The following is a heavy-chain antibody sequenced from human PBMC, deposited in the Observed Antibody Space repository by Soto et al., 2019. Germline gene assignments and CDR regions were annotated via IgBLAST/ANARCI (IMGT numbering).Heavy chain of an antibody. J-gene: IGHJ3*02. D-gene: IGHD3-22*01. Sequence: GESLKISCKGSGYSSTSYWIGWVRQMPGKGLEWMGIIYPGDSDTRYSPSFQGQVTISADKSISTAYLQWSSLKASDTAMYYCARPPSYYYDSSGYYFDIWGQGTMVTVSS. V-gene: IGHV5-51*01. CDR1: GYSSTSYW. CDR3: ARPPSYYYDSSGYYFDI. CDR2: IYPGDSDT.